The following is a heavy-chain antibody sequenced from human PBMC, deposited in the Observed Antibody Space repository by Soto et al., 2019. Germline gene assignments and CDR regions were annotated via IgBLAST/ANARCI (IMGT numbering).Heavy chain of an antibody. D-gene: IGHD3-22*01. CDR3: AREGSYDTMDY. CDR1: GFTFSSSE. CDR2: ISSSGSTV. V-gene: IGHV3-48*03. Sequence: PGGSLRLSCVASGFTFSSSEMYWVRLAPGKGLEWVSYISSSGSTVYHADSVEGRLTISRDNAKNSLFLQMNSLRAEDTALYYCAREGSYDTMDYWCLGTLVTVSS. J-gene: IGHJ4*02.